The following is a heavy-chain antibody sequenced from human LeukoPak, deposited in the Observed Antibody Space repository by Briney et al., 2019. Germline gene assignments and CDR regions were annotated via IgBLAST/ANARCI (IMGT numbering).Heavy chain of an antibody. J-gene: IGHJ4*02. D-gene: IGHD3-22*01. Sequence: SETLSLTCTVSGGSISSSSYYWGWIRQPPGKGLEWIGYIYYSGSTNYNPFLKSRVTISVDTSKNQFSLKLSSVTAADTAVYYCARTEHFSDSSGYNHFGGDYFDYWGQGTLVTVSS. V-gene: IGHV4-61*05. CDR3: ARTEHFSDSSGYNHFGGDYFDY. CDR2: IYYSGST. CDR1: GGSISSSSYY.